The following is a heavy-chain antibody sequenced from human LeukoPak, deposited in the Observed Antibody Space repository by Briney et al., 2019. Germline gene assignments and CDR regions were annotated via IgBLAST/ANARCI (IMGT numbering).Heavy chain of an antibody. V-gene: IGHV1-69*05. J-gene: IGHJ5*02. Sequence: GASVNASCKASGGTFSSYAISWVRQAPGQGLEWMGGIIPIFGTANYAQKFQGRVTITTDESTSTAYMELSSLRSEDKAVYYCARGASSTGFDPWGQGTLVTVSS. CDR3: ARGASSTGFDP. CDR1: GGTFSSYA. D-gene: IGHD2-2*01. CDR2: IIPIFGTA.